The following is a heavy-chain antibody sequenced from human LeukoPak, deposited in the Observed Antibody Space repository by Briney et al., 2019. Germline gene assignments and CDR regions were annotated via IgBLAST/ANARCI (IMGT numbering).Heavy chain of an antibody. CDR2: IYWDDDK. CDR3: ARQNFFTSGAYYKHFDY. CDR1: GFSLSSPEVG. V-gene: IGHV2-5*02. D-gene: IGHD3-10*01. J-gene: IGHJ4*02. Sequence: SGPTVIIPSQTLTLTCTFSGFSLSSPEVGVGWIRQPPGKALEWLALIYWDDDKRYSPSLKNRLTITKDTSKNQVVLTMTSVDPVDTATYYCARQNFFTSGAYYKHFDYWGQGPVTTVSS.